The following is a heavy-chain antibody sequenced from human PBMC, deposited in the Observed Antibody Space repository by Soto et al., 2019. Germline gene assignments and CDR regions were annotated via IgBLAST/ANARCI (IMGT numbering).Heavy chain of an antibody. CDR3: SGGNAFDI. CDR2: IYYSGST. V-gene: IGHV4-59*01. CDR1: GCSISSYY. D-gene: IGHD2-15*01. Sequence: SETLSLTCTVSGCSISSYYWSWIRQPPGKGLEWIGYIYYSGSTNYNPSLKSRVTISVDTSKNQFSLKLSSVTAADTAVYYCSGGNAFDIWGQGTMVTVSS. J-gene: IGHJ3*02.